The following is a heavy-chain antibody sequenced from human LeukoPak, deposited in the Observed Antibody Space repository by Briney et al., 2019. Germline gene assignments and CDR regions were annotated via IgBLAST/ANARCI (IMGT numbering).Heavy chain of an antibody. CDR1: GGSISSYY. D-gene: IGHD3-3*01. V-gene: IGHV4-59*01. J-gene: IGHJ5*02. CDR2: IYYSGST. CDR3: ARDKSPWSGFLS. Sequence: SETLSLTCPVSGGSISSYYWSGIRQPPGKGLEWIGYIYYSGSTNYNPSLKSRVTISVDTSKNQFSLKLSSVTAADTAVYYCARDKSPWSGFLSWGQGTLVTVSS.